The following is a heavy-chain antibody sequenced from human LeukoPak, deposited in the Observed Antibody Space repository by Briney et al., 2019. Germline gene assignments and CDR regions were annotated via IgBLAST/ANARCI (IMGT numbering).Heavy chain of an antibody. V-gene: IGHV3-23*01. CDR2: ISGSGGST. CDR3: ARGGIVTTLYYFDY. Sequence: GGSLRLSCAASGFTFSSYAMSWVRQAPGKGLEWVSAISGSGGSTYYADSVKGRFTISRDNSKNTLYLQMSSLRAEDTAVYYCARGGIVTTLYYFDYWGQGTLVTVSS. D-gene: IGHD4-11*01. J-gene: IGHJ4*02. CDR1: GFTFSSYA.